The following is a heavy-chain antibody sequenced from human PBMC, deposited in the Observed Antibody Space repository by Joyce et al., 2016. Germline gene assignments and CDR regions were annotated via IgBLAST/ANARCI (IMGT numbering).Heavy chain of an antibody. CDR3: ARGGLVYDYSMDG. D-gene: IGHD2-21*01. CDR2: ISGDRRFI. V-gene: IGHV3-21*02. J-gene: IGHJ6*02. CDR1: GFMFSTSS. Sequence: EVQLVESGGGLVKPGGSLKISCAASGFMFSTSSMSWFRQAPGKGLAWVSAISGDRRFIFHADSVRGRFTVSRDNAENSLYLQMKSLRVEDTAVYFCARGGLVYDYSMDGWGQGTTVIVSS.